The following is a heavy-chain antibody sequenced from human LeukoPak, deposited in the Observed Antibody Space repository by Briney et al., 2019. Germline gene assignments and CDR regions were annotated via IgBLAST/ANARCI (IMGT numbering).Heavy chain of an antibody. Sequence: ASVKVSCKASGYTFTSYAMHWVCQAPGQRLEWMGWINAGNGNTKYSQKFQGRVTITRDTSASTAYMELSSLRSEDTAVYYCARESSGWYFGDAFDIWGQGTMVTVSS. CDR2: INAGNGNT. CDR3: ARESSGWYFGDAFDI. D-gene: IGHD6-19*01. J-gene: IGHJ3*02. CDR1: GYTFTSYA. V-gene: IGHV1-3*01.